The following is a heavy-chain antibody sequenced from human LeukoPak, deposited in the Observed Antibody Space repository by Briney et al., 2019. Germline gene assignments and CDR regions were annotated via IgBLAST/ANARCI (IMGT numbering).Heavy chain of an antibody. D-gene: IGHD1-7*01. CDR3: ARGRTGTNLHYYYGMDV. V-gene: IGHV1-18*01. CDR1: GYTFTSYG. J-gene: IGHJ6*02. CDR2: ISAYNGNT. Sequence: AASVNVSCTASGYTFTSYGISWVRQAPGQGLEWMGWISAYNGNTNYAQKLQGRVTMTTDTSTSTAYMELRSLRSDDTAVYYCARGRTGTNLHYYYGMDVWGQGTTVTVSS.